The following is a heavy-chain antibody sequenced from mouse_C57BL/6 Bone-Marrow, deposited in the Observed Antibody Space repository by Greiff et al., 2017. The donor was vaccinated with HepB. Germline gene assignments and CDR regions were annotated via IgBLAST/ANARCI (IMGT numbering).Heavy chain of an antibody. CDR1: GYTFTSYW. V-gene: IGHV1-61*01. Sequence: VQLQQPGAELVRPGSSVKLSCKASGYTFTSYWMDWVKQRPGQGLEWIGNIYPSDSETHYNQKFKDKATLSVDKSSSTAYMQLSSLTSEDSAVYYCARIGTTVVARYFDVWGTGTTVPVSS. J-gene: IGHJ1*03. D-gene: IGHD1-1*01. CDR3: ARIGTTVVARYFDV. CDR2: IYPSDSET.